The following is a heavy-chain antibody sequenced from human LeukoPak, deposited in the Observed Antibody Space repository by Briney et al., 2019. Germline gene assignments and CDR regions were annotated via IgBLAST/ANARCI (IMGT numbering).Heavy chain of an antibody. CDR3: ARDLMAAAGTLAPSQFDY. CDR1: GFTFSSYS. D-gene: IGHD6-13*01. CDR2: ISSSSYI. Sequence: GGSLRLSCAASGFTFSSYSMNWVRQAPGKGLEWVSSISSSSYIYYADSVKGRFTISRDNAKNSLYLQMNSLRAEDTAVYYCARDLMAAAGTLAPSQFDYWGQGTLVTVSS. V-gene: IGHV3-21*01. J-gene: IGHJ4*02.